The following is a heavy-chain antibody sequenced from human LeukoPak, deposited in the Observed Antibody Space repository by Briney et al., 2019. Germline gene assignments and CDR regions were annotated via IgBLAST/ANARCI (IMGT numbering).Heavy chain of an antibody. CDR2: IYYSGST. V-gene: IGHV4-59*01. J-gene: IGHJ4*02. CDR3: ASIAARRGPTTFDY. CDR1: GGSIRSYY. Sequence: SETLSLTCTVSGGSIRSYYWSWIRQPPGKGLEWIGYIYYSGSTNYNPSLKSRVTISVDTSKNQFSLKLSSVTAADTAVYYCASIAARRGPTTFDYWGQGTLVTVSS. D-gene: IGHD6-6*01.